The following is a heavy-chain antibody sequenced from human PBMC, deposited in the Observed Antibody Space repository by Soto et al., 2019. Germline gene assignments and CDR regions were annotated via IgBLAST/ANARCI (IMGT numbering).Heavy chain of an antibody. V-gene: IGHV1-2*02. CDR3: CVAGHVFDN. CDR1: GYTFTGYY. J-gene: IGHJ4*02. D-gene: IGHD6-19*01. Sequence: ASVKVSCKASGYTFTGYYMHWVRQAPGQGLEWMGWINPNSGGTNYAQKFQGRVTISRDNSRNTLYLQMSSLRAEDTAVYFCCVAGHVFDNWGQGTLVTVSS. CDR2: INPNSGGT.